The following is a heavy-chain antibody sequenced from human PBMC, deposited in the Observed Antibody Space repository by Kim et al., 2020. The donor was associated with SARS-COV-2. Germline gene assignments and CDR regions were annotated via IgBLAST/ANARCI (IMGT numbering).Heavy chain of an antibody. Sequence: SETLSLTCTVSGGSISSYYWSWIRQPPGKGLEWIGYIYYSGSTNYNPSLKSRVTISVDTSKNQFSLKLNSVTAADTAVYYCARTLGYCSSTIFRPGCCYYYMDVWGKGTTVIVSS. D-gene: IGHD2-2*01. CDR1: GGSISSYY. CDR3: ARTLGYCSSTIFRPGCCYYYMDV. V-gene: IGHV4-59*08. CDR2: IYYSGST. J-gene: IGHJ6*03.